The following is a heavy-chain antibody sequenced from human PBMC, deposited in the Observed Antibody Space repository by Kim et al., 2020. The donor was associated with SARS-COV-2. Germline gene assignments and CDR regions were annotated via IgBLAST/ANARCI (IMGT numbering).Heavy chain of an antibody. CDR3: ARGSGNAFDI. D-gene: IGHD1-26*01. Sequence: TYDAYTLKGRFTLSSNNSKNTLYLQMNSLGAEDTAVYYCARGSGNAFDIWGQGTMVSVSS. CDR2: T. V-gene: IGHV3-53*01. J-gene: IGHJ3*02.